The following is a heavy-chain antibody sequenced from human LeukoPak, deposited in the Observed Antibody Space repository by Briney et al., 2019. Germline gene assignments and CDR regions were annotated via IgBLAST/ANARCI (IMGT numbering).Heavy chain of an antibody. J-gene: IGHJ4*02. D-gene: IGHD2-21*01. Sequence: KTGGSLRLSCAASGFTFSSYWMSWVRQAPGKGLEWVANIKQDGGEKYYVDSVKGRFTISRDNAKNSLYLQMNSLRAEDAAVYFCAKAPVTSCRGAYCYPFDSWGQGTLVTVSS. CDR2: IKQDGGEK. CDR3: AKAPVTSCRGAYCYPFDS. V-gene: IGHV3-7*03. CDR1: GFTFSSYW.